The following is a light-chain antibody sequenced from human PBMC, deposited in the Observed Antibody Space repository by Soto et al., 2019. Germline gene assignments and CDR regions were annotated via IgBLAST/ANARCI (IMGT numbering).Light chain of an antibody. Sequence: EIVLTQSPGTLSLSPGERATLSCSASQSVSSSYLAWYQQKPGQAPSLLIYGASSRATGIPDRFSGSGSGTDFTLTISRLEPEDFAVYYCQQYGSSPGTFGQGTKLEIK. CDR3: QQYGSSPGT. CDR1: QSVSSSY. J-gene: IGKJ2*01. CDR2: GAS. V-gene: IGKV3-20*01.